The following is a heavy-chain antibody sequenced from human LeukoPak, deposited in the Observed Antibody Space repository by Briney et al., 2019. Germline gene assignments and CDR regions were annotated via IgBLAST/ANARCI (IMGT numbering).Heavy chain of an antibody. J-gene: IGHJ4*02. CDR1: GYTFTSYD. CDR3: ARGLDFQGEANFDY. CDR2: MNPNSGNT. D-gene: IGHD3-16*01. Sequence: ASVKVSCKASGYTFTSYDIKRVRQATGQGLEWMGWMNPNSGNTGYAQKFQGRVTMTRNTSISTAYMELSSLRSEDTAVYYCARGLDFQGEANFDYWGQGTLVTVSS. V-gene: IGHV1-8*01.